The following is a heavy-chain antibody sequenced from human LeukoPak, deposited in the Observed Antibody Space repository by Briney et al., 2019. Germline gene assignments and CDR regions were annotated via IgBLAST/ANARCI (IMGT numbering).Heavy chain of an antibody. CDR2: IDTSGSI. V-gene: IGHV4-4*07. Sequence: PSETLSLTCTVSGGSISSYFCSWIRQAAGKGLEWIGRIDTSGSINYNPSLKSRVTMSVDRSKNQFSLKLRSVTAADTAVYYCARVGSLSRGRNWVDPWGQGTLVIVS. CDR3: ARVGSLSRGRNWVDP. D-gene: IGHD2-15*01. CDR1: GGSISSYF. J-gene: IGHJ5*02.